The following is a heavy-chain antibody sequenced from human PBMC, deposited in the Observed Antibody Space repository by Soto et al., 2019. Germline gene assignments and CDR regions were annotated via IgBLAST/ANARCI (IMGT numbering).Heavy chain of an antibody. CDR2: IDPSDSYT. Sequence: GEALKISCKGSGYSFTRYWISWVRQMPGKGLEWMGRIDPSDSYTNYSPSFQGHVTISADKSISTAYLQWSSLKASDTAMYYCARHRVDYYYGMDVWGQGTTVTVSS. CDR1: GYSFTRYW. CDR3: ARHRVDYYYGMDV. J-gene: IGHJ6*02. V-gene: IGHV5-10-1*01.